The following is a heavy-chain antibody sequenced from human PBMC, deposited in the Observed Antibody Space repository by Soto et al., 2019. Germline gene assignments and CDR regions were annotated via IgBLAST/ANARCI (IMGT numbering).Heavy chain of an antibody. J-gene: IGHJ3*02. CDR2: TWNDGSNK. CDR3: TTELNDMQAFDI. D-gene: IGHD1-1*01. CDR1: GFTFSTYG. Sequence: QVQLVESGGGVVQPGRSLRLSCVASGFTFSTYGMHWVRQAPGKGLEWVAMTWNDGSNKYYADSVKDRFTISRDNSKNTLYLQMNSLRDEDSAVSYCTTELNDMQAFDIWGRGTMVTVSS. V-gene: IGHV3-33*01.